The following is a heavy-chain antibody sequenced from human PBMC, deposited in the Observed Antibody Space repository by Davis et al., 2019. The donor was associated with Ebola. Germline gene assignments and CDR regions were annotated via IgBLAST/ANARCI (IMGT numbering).Heavy chain of an antibody. J-gene: IGHJ4*02. CDR1: GFTFSSKW. CDR3: ARDPAGYSSSQYYFDY. D-gene: IGHD6-13*01. Sequence: GESLKISCIVTGFTFSSKWMHWVRQAPGKGLVWVARINSDGSSTSYADSVKGRFTISRDNAKNTLYLQMNSLRAEDTAVYYCARDPAGYSSSQYYFDYWGQGTLVTVSS. CDR2: INSDGSST. V-gene: IGHV3-74*01.